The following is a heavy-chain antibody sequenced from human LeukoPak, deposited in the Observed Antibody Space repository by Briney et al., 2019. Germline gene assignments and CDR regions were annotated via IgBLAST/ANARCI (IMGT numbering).Heavy chain of an antibody. CDR2: IYHSGST. D-gene: IGHD3-10*01. J-gene: IGHJ2*01. CDR1: DDSARSDNYY. Sequence: SETLSLTCTISDDSARSDNYYGGWVRQPPGKGLEWIGEIYHSGSTNYNPPLKSRVTISVDKSKNQFSLKLSSVTAADTAVYYCARDRFSGLWGRGTLVTVSS. V-gene: IGHV4-39*07. CDR3: ARDRFSGL.